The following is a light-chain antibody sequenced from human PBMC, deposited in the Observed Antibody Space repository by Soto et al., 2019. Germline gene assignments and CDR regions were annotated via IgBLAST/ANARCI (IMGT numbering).Light chain of an antibody. J-gene: IGKJ2*01. Sequence: EIVVTQSPDTLSVSPGDRAALSCRTSQSVTSALAWYQQKPGQAPRLLIYGASSRSAGIPARFSGSGSGTEFNLTISSLQSEDFAVYYCHHYSSWPPYTFGQRTKLEIK. V-gene: IGKV3D-15*01. CDR1: QSVTSA. CDR2: GAS. CDR3: HHYSSWPPYT.